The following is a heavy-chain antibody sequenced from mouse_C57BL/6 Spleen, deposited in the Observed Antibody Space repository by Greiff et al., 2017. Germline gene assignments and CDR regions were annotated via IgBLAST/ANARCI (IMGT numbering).Heavy chain of an antibody. CDR3: ARDPFGY. CDR1: GYAFSSSW. J-gene: IGHJ2*01. V-gene: IGHV1-82*01. CDR2: INPGDGDT. Sequence: QVQLQQSGPELVKPGASVKISCKASGYAFSSSWMNWVKQRPGKGLEWIGRINPGDGDTNYNGKFKGKATLTADKSSSTAYMQLSSLTSEASAVYYCARDPFGYWGQGTTLTVSS.